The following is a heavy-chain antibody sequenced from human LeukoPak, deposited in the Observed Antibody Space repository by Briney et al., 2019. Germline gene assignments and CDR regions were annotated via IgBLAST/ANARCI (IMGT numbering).Heavy chain of an antibody. Sequence: GGSLRLSCAASGFTVSSNYMSWVRQASGKGLEWVSVIYSGGSTYYADSVKGRFTISRHNSKNTLYLQMNSLRAEDTAVYYCASNYYGSGSYCFDIWGQGTMVTVSS. CDR1: GFTVSSNY. J-gene: IGHJ3*02. CDR3: ASNYYGSGSYCFDI. D-gene: IGHD3-10*01. V-gene: IGHV3-53*04. CDR2: IYSGGST.